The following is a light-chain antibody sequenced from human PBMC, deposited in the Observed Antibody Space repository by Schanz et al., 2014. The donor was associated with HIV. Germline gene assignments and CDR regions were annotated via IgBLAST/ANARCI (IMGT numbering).Light chain of an antibody. V-gene: IGKV1-5*03. J-gene: IGKJ2*01. CDR1: QGIGNW. CDR2: KAS. Sequence: DIQMTQSPSILSASVGDRVSITCRASQGIGNWLAWYQQKPGSAPKLMINKASSLESGVPSRFSGSGSGTDFTLTITSLQPDDFATYYCQQYNNYPYIFGQGTKLEI. CDR3: QQYNNYPYI.